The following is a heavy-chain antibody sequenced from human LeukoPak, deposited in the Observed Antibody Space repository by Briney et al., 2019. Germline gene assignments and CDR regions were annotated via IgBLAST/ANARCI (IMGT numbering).Heavy chain of an antibody. Sequence: PGGSLRLSCTASGFTFSTYSINWVRQAPGKGLEWISYISSSGGTKHYADSVKGRFTISRDNAKNSLYLQMNSLRAEDTAVYYCARSPPYDFWSGYSMDVWGKGTTVTVSS. J-gene: IGHJ6*04. D-gene: IGHD3-3*01. CDR1: GFTFSTYS. CDR3: ARSPPYDFWSGYSMDV. V-gene: IGHV3-48*04. CDR2: ISSSGGTK.